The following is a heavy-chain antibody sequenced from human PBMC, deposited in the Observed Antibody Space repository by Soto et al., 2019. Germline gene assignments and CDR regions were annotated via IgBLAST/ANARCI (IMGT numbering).Heavy chain of an antibody. CDR2: VNPNSGNT. CDR1: GYTFTSYD. D-gene: IGHD4-17*01. V-gene: IGHV1-8*01. Sequence: ASVKVSCKASGYTFTSYDINWVRQATGQGLEWMGWVNPNSGNTGYAQKFQGRVTMTRNTSISTAYMELSSLRSEDTAVYYCARATSDYSDYSRFDPWGQGTLVTVSS. J-gene: IGHJ5*02. CDR3: ARATSDYSDYSRFDP.